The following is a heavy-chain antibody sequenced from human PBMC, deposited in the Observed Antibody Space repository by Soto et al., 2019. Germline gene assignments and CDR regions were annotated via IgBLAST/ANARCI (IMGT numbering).Heavy chain of an antibody. CDR2: IIPIFGTA. D-gene: IGHD3-10*01. J-gene: IGHJ4*02. CDR3: ANYYGSGSYVFDY. V-gene: IGHV1-69*06. Sequence: VKVSCKASGGTFSSYAISWVRQAPGQGLEWMGGIIPIFGTANYAQKFQGRVTITADKSTSTAYMELSSLRSEDTAVYYCANYYGSGSYVFDYWGQGTLVTVSS. CDR1: GGTFSSYA.